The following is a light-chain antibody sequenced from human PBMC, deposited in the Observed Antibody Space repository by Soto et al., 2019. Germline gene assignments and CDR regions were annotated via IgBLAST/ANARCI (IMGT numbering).Light chain of an antibody. Sequence: QSALTQPASVSGSPGQSIIISCTGTSRDVGNYNLVSWYQQHPGKVPKVIIYEDIKRPSGVSNRFSGSKSGNTASLTISGLQAEDESDYFCCSYAGTNMSYVFGTGTKLTVL. CDR3: CSYAGTNMSYV. CDR2: EDI. CDR1: SRDVGNYNL. J-gene: IGLJ1*01. V-gene: IGLV2-23*01.